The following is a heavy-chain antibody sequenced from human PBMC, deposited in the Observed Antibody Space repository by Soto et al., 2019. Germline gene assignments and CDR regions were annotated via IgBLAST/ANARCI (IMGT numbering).Heavy chain of an antibody. CDR2: IWYHGRDI. V-gene: IGHV3-33*01. CDR1: GFVFSDYV. J-gene: IGHJ4*02. Sequence: GGSLRLSCAASGFVFSDYVIHWVRQAPGRGLDWVAGIWYHGRDIFYTDSVKGRFTISRDNSKNMLYLQMNSLRAEDTAVYYCARDQGGQSGNFIFDNWGQGTLVTVSS. D-gene: IGHD1-26*01. CDR3: ARDQGGQSGNFIFDN.